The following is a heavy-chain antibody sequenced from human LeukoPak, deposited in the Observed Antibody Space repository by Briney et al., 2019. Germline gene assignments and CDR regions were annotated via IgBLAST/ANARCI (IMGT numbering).Heavy chain of an antibody. V-gene: IGHV1-18*04. Sequence: GASVKVSCKASGYTFTSYGISWVRQDPGQGLEWMGWISAYNGNTNYAQKLQGRVTMTTDTSTSTAYMELRSLRSDDTAVYYSARCASGDLDAFDIWGQGTMVTVSS. CDR1: GYTFTSYG. J-gene: IGHJ3*02. CDR2: ISAYNGNT. CDR3: ARCASGDLDAFDI. D-gene: IGHD2-21*02.